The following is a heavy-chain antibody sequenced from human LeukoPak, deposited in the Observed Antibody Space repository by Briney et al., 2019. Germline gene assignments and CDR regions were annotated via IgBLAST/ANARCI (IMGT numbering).Heavy chain of an antibody. CDR3: ARGTEPSGGTGRIDY. CDR1: GFTFSSYA. Sequence: PGGSLRLSCAASGFTFSSYAMHWVRQAPGKGLEWVAVISYDGSNKYYADSVKGRFTISRDNSKNTLYLQMNSLRAEDTAVYYCARGTEPSGGTGRIDYWGQGTLVTVSS. D-gene: IGHD1-1*01. V-gene: IGHV3-30-3*01. J-gene: IGHJ4*02. CDR2: ISYDGSNK.